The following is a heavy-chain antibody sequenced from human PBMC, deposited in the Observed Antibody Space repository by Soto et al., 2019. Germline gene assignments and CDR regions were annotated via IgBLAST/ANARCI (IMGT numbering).Heavy chain of an antibody. V-gene: IGHV3-33*01. Sequence: PGGSLRLSCAASGFTFSSYGMHWVRQAPGKGLEWVAVIWYDGSNKYYAGSVKGRFTISRDNSKNTLYLQMNSLRAEDTAVYYCARDYVLERPTFDYWGQGTLVTVSS. CDR1: GFTFSSYG. J-gene: IGHJ4*02. CDR2: IWYDGSNK. CDR3: ARDYVLERPTFDY. D-gene: IGHD1-1*01.